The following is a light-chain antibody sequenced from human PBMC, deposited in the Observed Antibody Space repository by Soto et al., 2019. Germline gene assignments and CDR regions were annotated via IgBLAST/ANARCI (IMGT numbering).Light chain of an antibody. CDR1: QDIGQY. CDR2: YVS. Sequence: DIQMTQSPSSLSASVGDRVTLTCRASQDIGQYLAWYQQRPGKVPKLLIYYVSNLQSGVPSRFSGSGSGTEFTLSISSLQPEDVATYYCLKYTKDAPGTFDQGTKVEI. J-gene: IGKJ1*01. V-gene: IGKV1-27*01. CDR3: LKYTKDAPGT.